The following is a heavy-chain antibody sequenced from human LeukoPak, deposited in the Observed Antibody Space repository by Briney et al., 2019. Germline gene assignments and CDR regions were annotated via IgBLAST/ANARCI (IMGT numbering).Heavy chain of an antibody. CDR1: GGSISSYY. V-gene: IGHV4-59*08. J-gene: IGHJ4*02. Sequence: SETLSLTCTVSGGSISSYYWSWVRQPPGKGRGWIGYIFYSGGTRYAASLESRVTISLVTSKNQFSLKLSSVTAADTAVYYCARQPSGHYGKSGYYPYYFDYWGQGALVSVSS. CDR3: ARQPSGHYGKSGYYPYYFDY. CDR2: IFYSGGT. D-gene: IGHD3-22*01.